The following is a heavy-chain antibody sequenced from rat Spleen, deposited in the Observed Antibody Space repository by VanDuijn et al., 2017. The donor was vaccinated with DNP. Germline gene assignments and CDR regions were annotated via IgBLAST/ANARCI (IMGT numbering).Heavy chain of an antibody. CDR1: GFNFNDYW. CDR3: AKGPNFGGWSDYFDY. J-gene: IGHJ2*01. CDR2: VNKDSTTI. D-gene: IGHD1-11*01. Sequence: EVKLVESGGGLVQPGRSLKLSCAASGFNFNDYWMGWVRQAPGKGLEWIGQVNKDSTTITYTPSLKEKFTISRDNAQNTLYLQMNKLGSEDTGIYYCAKGPNFGGWSDYFDYWGQGVMVTVSS. V-gene: IGHV4-2*01.